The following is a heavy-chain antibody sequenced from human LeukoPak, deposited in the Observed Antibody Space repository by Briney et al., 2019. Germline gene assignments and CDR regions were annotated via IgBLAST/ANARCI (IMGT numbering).Heavy chain of an antibody. J-gene: IGHJ6*02. CDR1: GFTFSSYE. CDR2: ISSSGSTI. D-gene: IGHD4-17*01. V-gene: IGHV3-48*03. CDR3: ARGMMTTVTYYYYGMDV. Sequence: GGSLRLSCAASGFTFSSYEMNWARQAPGKGLEWVSYISSSGSTIYYADSVKGRFTISRDNAKNSLYLQMNSLRAEDTAVYYCARGMMTTVTYYYYGMDVWGQGTTVTVSS.